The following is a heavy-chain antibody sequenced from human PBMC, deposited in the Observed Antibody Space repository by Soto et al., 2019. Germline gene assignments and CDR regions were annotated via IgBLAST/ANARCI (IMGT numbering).Heavy chain of an antibody. J-gene: IGHJ6*02. CDR2: INPNSGGT. V-gene: IGHV1-2*02. D-gene: IGHD1-26*01. CDR3: AYRIVGATPGSNYYCYYGMDV. Sequence: QVQLVQSGAEVKKPGASVKVSCKASGYTFTGYYMHWVRQAPGQGLEWMGWINPNSGGTNYAQKFQGRVTMTRDTSSSTAYMELSRLRSDETAVYYCAYRIVGATPGSNYYCYYGMDVWGQGTTVTVSS. CDR1: GYTFTGYY.